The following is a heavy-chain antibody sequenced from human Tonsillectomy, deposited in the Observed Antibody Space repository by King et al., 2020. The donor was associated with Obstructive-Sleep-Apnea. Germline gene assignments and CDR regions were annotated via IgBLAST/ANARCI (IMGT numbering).Heavy chain of an antibody. D-gene: IGHD3-3*01. Sequence: QLVQSGAEVKKPGASVKVSCKASGYTFTSYAMHWVRQAPGQRLEWMGWINAGNGNTKYSQKFQGRVTITRDTSASTAYMELSSLRSEDTAVYYCARTTIFGVINYYYGMDVWGQGTTVTVSS. J-gene: IGHJ6*02. V-gene: IGHV1-3*01. CDR1: GYTFTSYA. CDR2: INAGNGNT. CDR3: ARTTIFGVINYYYGMDV.